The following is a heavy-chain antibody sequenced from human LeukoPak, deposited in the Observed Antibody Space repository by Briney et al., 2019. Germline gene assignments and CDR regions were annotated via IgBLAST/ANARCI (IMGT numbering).Heavy chain of an antibody. CDR2: IYTSGST. CDR3: ARDSSYGSESYDYFDY. J-gene: IGHJ4*02. CDR1: GGSISSGSYC. D-gene: IGHD3-10*01. V-gene: IGHV4-61*02. Sequence: PSETLSLTCTVSGGSISSGSYCWSWIRQPAGKGLEWIGRIYTSGSTNYNPSLKSRVTISVDTSKNQFSLKMSSVTAADTGVYYCARDSSYGSESYDYFDYWGQGSVVSVSS.